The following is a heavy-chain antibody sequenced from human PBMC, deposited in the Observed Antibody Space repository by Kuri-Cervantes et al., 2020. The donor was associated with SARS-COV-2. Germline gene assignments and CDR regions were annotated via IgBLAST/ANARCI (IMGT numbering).Heavy chain of an antibody. CDR2: IIPIFGTA. CDR1: GYTFTSYY. V-gene: IGHV1-69*05. J-gene: IGHJ4*02. D-gene: IGHD2-2*02. CDR3: ARGGDCSSTSCYISRLFGY. Sequence: SVKVSCKASGYTFTSYYMHWVRQAPGQGLEWMGGIIPIFGTANYAQKFQGRVTITTDQSTSTAYMELSSLRSEDTAVYYCARGGDCSSTSCYISRLFGYWGQGTLVTVSS.